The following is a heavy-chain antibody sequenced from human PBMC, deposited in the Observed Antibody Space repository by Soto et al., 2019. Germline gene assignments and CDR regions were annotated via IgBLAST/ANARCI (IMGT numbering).Heavy chain of an antibody. V-gene: IGHV3-30*18. D-gene: IGHD1-26*01. Sequence: QVQLVESGGGVVQPGRSLRLSCVASGFTFSSYGMHWVRQAPGKGLEWVAIISYDGSNTYYADSVKGRFTIYRDNSKNTRYLQMNSLRAEDTSVYYFAKEGGLSGSYYISSSYYFDYWGQGTLVTVSS. CDR3: AKEGGLSGSYYISSSYYFDY. J-gene: IGHJ4*02. CDR1: GFTFSSYG. CDR2: ISYDGSNT.